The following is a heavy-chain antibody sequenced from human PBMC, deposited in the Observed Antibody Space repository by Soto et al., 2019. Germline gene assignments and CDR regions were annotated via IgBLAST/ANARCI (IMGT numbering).Heavy chain of an antibody. CDR2: ISPYDDNT. D-gene: IGHD3-22*01. Sequence: QVQLVQSGTEVKKPGASVKVSCKASGYTFNSYGITSVRQAPGQGLEWMGWISPYDDNTNYAPNLQARVTMTTDTSTRTAYMELRSLRSDDTAVYYCARGGYYDSSGSSNYHYYARDAWGQGTTVTFS. J-gene: IGHJ6*02. V-gene: IGHV1-18*01. CDR3: ARGGYYDSSGSSNYHYYARDA. CDR1: GYTFNSYG.